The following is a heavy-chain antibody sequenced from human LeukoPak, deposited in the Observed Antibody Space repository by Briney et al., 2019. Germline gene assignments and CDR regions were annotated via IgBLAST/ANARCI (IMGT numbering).Heavy chain of an antibody. J-gene: IGHJ6*03. CDR2: IYYSGST. V-gene: IGHV4-59*01. CDR1: GGSISSYY. Sequence: PSETLSPTCTVSGGSISSYYWSWIRQPPGKGLEWIGYIYYSGSTNYNPSLKSRVTISVDTSKNQFSLKLSSVTAADTAVYYCARGGSVVVVPAAIRSYYYYYMDVWGKGTRSPSP. D-gene: IGHD2-2*01. CDR3: ARGGSVVVVPAAIRSYYYYYMDV.